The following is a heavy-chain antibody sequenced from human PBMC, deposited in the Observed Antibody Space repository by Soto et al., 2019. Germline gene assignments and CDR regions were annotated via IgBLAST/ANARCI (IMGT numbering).Heavy chain of an antibody. Sequence: SETLSLTCTVSGGSISSGGYYWSWIRQHPGKGLEWIGYIYYSGSTYYNPSLKSRVTISVDTSKNQFSLKLSSVTAADTAVYYCAITVLGYCSSTSCSGNYYYYMDVWGKGTTVTVSS. CDR1: GGSISSGGYY. D-gene: IGHD2-2*01. CDR2: IYYSGST. CDR3: AITVLGYCSSTSCSGNYYYYMDV. J-gene: IGHJ6*03. V-gene: IGHV4-31*03.